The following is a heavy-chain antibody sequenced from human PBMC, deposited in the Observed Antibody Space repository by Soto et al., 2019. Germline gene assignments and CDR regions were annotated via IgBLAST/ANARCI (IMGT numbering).Heavy chain of an antibody. D-gene: IGHD5-12*01. V-gene: IGHV4-30-4*01. J-gene: IGHJ4*02. CDR3: AREKGYISGPKNFDS. CDR2: IYDSGSS. Sequence: ILLLTSTVPGGSFSSGDYFWSWIRQPPGKGLEWIGYIYDSGSSYYNPSLKSRVTMSVDTSKNQFSLKLRSVTAADTAMYYCAREKGYISGPKNFDSWGQGTLVTVSS. CDR1: GGSFSSGDYF.